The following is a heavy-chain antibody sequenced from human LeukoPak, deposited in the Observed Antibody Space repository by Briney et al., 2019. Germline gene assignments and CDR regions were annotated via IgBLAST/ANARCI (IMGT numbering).Heavy chain of an antibody. CDR1: GGSFNVYY. CDR2: INHSGST. J-gene: IGHJ5*02. CDR3: ARGNWFDP. V-gene: IGHV4-34*01. Sequence: SETLSLTCAVYGGSFNVYYWSWIRQPPGKGLEWIGEINHSGSTNYNPSLKSRVTISIDKSNNQFSLKLNSVTAADTAVYYCARGNWFDPWGQGTLVTVSS.